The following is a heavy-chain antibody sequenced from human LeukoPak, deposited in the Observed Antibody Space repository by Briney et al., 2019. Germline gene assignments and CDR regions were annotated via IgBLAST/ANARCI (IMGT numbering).Heavy chain of an antibody. Sequence: SETLSLTCAVYGGSFSGYYWSWIRQPPGKGLEWIGEINHSGSTNYNPSLKSRVTISVDTSKNQFSLKLSSVTAADTAVYYCARHLVVVVAATGFDYWGQGTLVTVSS. J-gene: IGHJ4*02. CDR1: GGSFSGYY. V-gene: IGHV4-34*01. CDR2: INHSGST. CDR3: ARHLVVVVAATGFDY. D-gene: IGHD2-15*01.